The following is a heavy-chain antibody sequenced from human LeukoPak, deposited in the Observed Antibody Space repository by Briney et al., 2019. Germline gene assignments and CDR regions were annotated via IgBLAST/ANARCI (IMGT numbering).Heavy chain of an antibody. CDR1: GFTFNTYA. CDR3: AKWKLVPTTLYHFDY. D-gene: IGHD2-2*01. Sequence: PGGSLRLSCAASGFTFNTYAMSWVRQAPGKGLEWVSGISASGSSTYYADSVKGRFTVSRDNSKNTLYLQMNSLRAEDTAVYFCAKWKLVPTTLYHFDYWGQGTLATV. V-gene: IGHV3-23*01. J-gene: IGHJ4*02. CDR2: ISASGSST.